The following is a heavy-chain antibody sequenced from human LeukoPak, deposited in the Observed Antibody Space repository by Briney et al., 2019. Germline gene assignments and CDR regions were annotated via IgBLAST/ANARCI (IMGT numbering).Heavy chain of an antibody. CDR2: INHSGST. V-gene: IGHV4-34*01. Sequence: SETLSLTCAVYGGSFSDYYWSWIRQPPGKGLEWIGEINHSGSTNYNPSLKSRVTISVDTSKNQFSLKLSSVTAADTAVYYCAKSTQSGYYFDYWGQGTLVTVSS. CDR3: AKSTQSGYYFDY. D-gene: IGHD3-3*01. J-gene: IGHJ4*02. CDR1: GGSFSDYY.